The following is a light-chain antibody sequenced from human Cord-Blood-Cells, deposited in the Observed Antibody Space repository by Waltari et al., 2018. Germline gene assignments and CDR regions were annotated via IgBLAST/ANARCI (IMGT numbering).Light chain of an antibody. Sequence: QSALTQPASVSGSPGQSITISCTGTSSDVGSYNLVSWYPQHPGKAPKRVIYEGSKRPSGVSNRFSGSKSGSTASLTISGLQAEDEADYYCCSYAGSSTWVFGGGTKLTVL. CDR3: CSYAGSSTWV. V-gene: IGLV2-23*01. CDR2: EGS. J-gene: IGLJ3*02. CDR1: SSDVGSYNL.